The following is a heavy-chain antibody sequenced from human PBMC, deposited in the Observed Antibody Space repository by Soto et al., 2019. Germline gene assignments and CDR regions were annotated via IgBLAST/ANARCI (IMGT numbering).Heavy chain of an antibody. CDR1: RGDFSGYN. V-gene: IGHV4-34*01. CDR2: LSHSATT. CDR3: ARGDPEYSSSYVHNGMDV. Sequence: SETLSLTCGVYRGDFSGYNRRWIRKPPRKGLEWFGELSHSATTNYNPSLKSRLTISVDSSKKHFSAKLTSIMAAQTAVHSCARGDPEYSSSYVHNGMDVRDRGTTVTVSS. D-gene: IGHD6-6*01. J-gene: IGHJ6*02.